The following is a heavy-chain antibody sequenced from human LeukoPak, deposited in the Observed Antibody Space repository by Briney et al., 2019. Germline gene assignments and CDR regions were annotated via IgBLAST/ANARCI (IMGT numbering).Heavy chain of an antibody. V-gene: IGHV3-23*01. J-gene: IGHJ4*02. Sequence: GGSLRLSCAASTFTFSTYAMSWVRQAPGRGLEWVSSISNSGDSTYYADSVKGRFTISRDNSKSTLFLQMHSLRAEDTAVYYCAKDLKMGAIVPEFDYWGQGTLVTVSS. CDR3: AKDLKMGAIVPEFDY. CDR1: TFTFSTYA. D-gene: IGHD3-16*02. CDR2: ISNSGDST.